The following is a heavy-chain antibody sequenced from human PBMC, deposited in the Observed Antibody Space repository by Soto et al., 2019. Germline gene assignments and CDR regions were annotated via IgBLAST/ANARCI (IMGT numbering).Heavy chain of an antibody. J-gene: IGHJ5*02. CDR1: GDSVSSNSAA. V-gene: IGHV6-1*01. Sequence: PSQTLSLTCAISGDSVSSNSAAWNWIRQSPSRGLEWLGRTYYRSQWYSDYAVAVKGRVTINPDTSKNKFSLQLNSMTPEDTALYYCAREEIRVAYNWFDPWGQGTLVTVSS. CDR3: AREEIRVAYNWFDP. CDR2: TYYRSQWYS. D-gene: IGHD3-16*01.